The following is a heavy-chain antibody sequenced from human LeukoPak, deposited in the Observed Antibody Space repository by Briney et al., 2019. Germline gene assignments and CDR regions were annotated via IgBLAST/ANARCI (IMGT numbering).Heavy chain of an antibody. CDR1: GFTVSSNY. CDR2: IYSGGST. V-gene: IGHV3-53*01. D-gene: IGHD3-16*02. CDR3: ARVSRDFRYYFDY. J-gene: IGHJ4*02. Sequence: PGGSLRLSCAASGFTVSSNYMSWVRQAPGKGLEWVSVIYSGGSTYYADSVKGRFTISRDNSKNTLYLQMNSLRAEDTAVYYCARVSRDFRYYFDYWGQGTLVTVSS.